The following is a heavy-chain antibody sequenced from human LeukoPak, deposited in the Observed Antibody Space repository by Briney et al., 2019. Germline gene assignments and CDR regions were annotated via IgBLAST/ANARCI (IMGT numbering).Heavy chain of an antibody. D-gene: IGHD2-2*01. CDR2: INPNSGGT. Sequence: ASVTVSCKASGYTFTGYYMHWVRQAPGQGLEGMGWINPNSGGTNYAQKFQGRVTMTRDTSISTAYMELSRLRSDDTAVYYCARSPSIVVVPAAALGYFDYWGQGTLVTVSS. J-gene: IGHJ4*02. CDR1: GYTFTGYY. CDR3: ARSPSIVVVPAAALGYFDY. V-gene: IGHV1-2*02.